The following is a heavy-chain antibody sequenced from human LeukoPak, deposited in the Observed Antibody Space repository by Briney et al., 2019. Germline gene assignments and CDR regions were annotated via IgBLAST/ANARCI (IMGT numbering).Heavy chain of an antibody. CDR3: VIDSSSWYNYFDP. CDR1: GYTFTSYD. D-gene: IGHD6-13*01. CDR2: MNPNSGNT. V-gene: IGHV1-8*01. J-gene: IGHJ5*02. Sequence: GASVKVSCKASGYTFTSYDIHWVRQATGQGLGWMGWMNPNSGNTGYAQKFQGRVTMTRNTSISTAYMELSSLRSEDTAVYYCVIDSSSWYNYFDPWGQGTLVTVSS.